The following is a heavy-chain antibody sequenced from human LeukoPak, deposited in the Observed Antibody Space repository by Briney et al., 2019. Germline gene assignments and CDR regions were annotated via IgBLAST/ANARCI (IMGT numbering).Heavy chain of an antibody. CDR1: GGSISVANIRTYF. CDR2: ISHSGST. J-gene: IGHJ5*02. V-gene: IGHV4-39*07. D-gene: IGHD5-18*01. CDR3: ARDIDKTAMLFKGFDT. Sequence: SETLSLTCTVSGGSISVANIRTYFWAWIRQPPGKGLEWIASISHSGSTYINSSLKSRVAISVDTSENQFSLKLMAVTAADTAVYYCARDIDKTAMLFKGFDTWGQGTLVTVSS.